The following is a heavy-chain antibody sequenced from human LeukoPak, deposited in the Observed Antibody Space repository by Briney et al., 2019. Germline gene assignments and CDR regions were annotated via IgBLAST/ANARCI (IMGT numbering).Heavy chain of an antibody. CDR3: AREDSSGAPSRD. D-gene: IGHD6-19*01. CDR2: ISSSSSYI. CDR1: GFTFSSYS. J-gene: IGHJ4*02. Sequence: GGSLRLSCAASGFTFSSYSMNWVRQAPGRGLEGVSSISSSSSYIYYADSVEGRFTISRDNAKNSLYLQINSLRAEDTAVYYCAREDSSGAPSRDWGQGTLVTVSS. V-gene: IGHV3-21*01.